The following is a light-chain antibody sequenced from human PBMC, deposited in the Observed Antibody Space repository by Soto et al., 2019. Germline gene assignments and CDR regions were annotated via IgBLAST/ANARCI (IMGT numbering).Light chain of an antibody. V-gene: IGKV1-5*01. J-gene: IGKJ1*01. CDR3: QHYNSYPWT. CDR1: STINNW. Sequence: DIQMTHGPSTLSASIGDRVTITCRGSSTINNWLAWSQKKPGTAPNLLIYHASNLETGVPSRFSGSACGTEPTLTISSLQPDDFATQYCQHYNSYPWTVGQRPKLQIQ. CDR2: HAS.